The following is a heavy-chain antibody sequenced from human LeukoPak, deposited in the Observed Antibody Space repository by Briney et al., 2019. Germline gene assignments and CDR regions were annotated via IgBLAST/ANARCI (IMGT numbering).Heavy chain of an antibody. Sequence: GGSLRLSCAASGFTFSSFATSWVRQAPGKGLEWVAVIWYDGSNIYYADSVKGRFTISRDNSKNTLYLQMNSLRAEDAALYYCARARNDYDSNGFSVLDYWGQGTLVTVSS. V-gene: IGHV3-33*08. CDR1: GFTFSSFA. J-gene: IGHJ4*02. CDR3: ARARNDYDSNGFSVLDY. CDR2: IWYDGSNI. D-gene: IGHD3-22*01.